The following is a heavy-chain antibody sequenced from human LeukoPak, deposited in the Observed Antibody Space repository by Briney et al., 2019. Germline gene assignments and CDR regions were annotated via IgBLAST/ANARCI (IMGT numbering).Heavy chain of an antibody. D-gene: IGHD6-13*01. CDR1: GYTFASYG. CDR3: ARVPRYSSSWYSENWFDP. Sequence: GASVKVSCKASGYTFASYGISWVRQAPGQGLEWMGLISAYNGNTNYAQKLKGRVTMTTDTSTSTAYMELRSLRSDDTAVYYCARVPRYSSSWYSENWFDPWGQGTLVTVSS. V-gene: IGHV1-18*04. J-gene: IGHJ5*02. CDR2: ISAYNGNT.